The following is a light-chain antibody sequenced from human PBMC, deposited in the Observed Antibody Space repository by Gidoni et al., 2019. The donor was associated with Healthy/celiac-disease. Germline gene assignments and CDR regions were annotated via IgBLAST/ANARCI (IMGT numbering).Light chain of an antibody. CDR2: AAY. CDR1: QSISSY. CDR3: QQSYSTPPT. V-gene: IGKV1-39*01. Sequence: DIALTLSPSSLSAAVGDRVPITSRASQSISSYLNWYQKKPGKAPKLLIYAAYSLQSVVPSRFSGSGSGTDFTLTISSLQVEDFAIYYDQQSYSTPPTFGQGTKVEIK. J-gene: IGKJ2*01.